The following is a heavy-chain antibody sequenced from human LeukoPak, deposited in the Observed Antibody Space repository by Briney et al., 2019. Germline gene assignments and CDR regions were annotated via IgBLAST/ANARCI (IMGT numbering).Heavy chain of an antibody. CDR2: IDSSGTT. D-gene: IGHD6-13*01. CDR1: GSSVSSYH. CDR3: GGILTAGTVDY. V-gene: IGHV4-4*09. Sequence: SSETLSLTCTVCGSSVSSYHWSWIRQSPGKGLEWIGYIDSSGTTNYSPSLKSRVMISVDTSKNQFSLQLSSVTAADTAVYFCGGILTAGTVDYWGQGILVTVSS. J-gene: IGHJ4*02.